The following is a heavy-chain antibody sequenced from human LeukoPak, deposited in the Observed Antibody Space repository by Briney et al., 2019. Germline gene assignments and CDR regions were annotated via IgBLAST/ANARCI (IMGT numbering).Heavy chain of an antibody. CDR2: IYRGGST. D-gene: IGHD3-10*01. Sequence: GGSLRLSCAASGFTVSSNYMSWVRQAPGKGLEWVSVIYRGGSTYYADSVKGRFTISRDNSKNTLYIQMNSLRAEDTAVYYCARAKPKNMVRGLIMRRESRYYFDYWGQGTLVTVSS. CDR3: ARAKPKNMVRGLIMRRESRYYFDY. J-gene: IGHJ4*02. V-gene: IGHV3-66*01. CDR1: GFTVSSNY.